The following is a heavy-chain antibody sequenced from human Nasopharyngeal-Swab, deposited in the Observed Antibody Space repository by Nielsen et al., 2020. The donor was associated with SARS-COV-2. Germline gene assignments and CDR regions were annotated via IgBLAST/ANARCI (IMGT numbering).Heavy chain of an antibody. CDR2: IKQDGSEK. J-gene: IGHJ4*02. CDR3: ATWKGSNWFDY. V-gene: IGHV3-7*01. Sequence: GESLKISCAASGFTFSSYWMSWVRQAPGKGLEWVANIKQDGSEKYYADSVKGRFTISRDNARNSVYLQLNSLRAEDTALYYCATWKGSNWFDYWGQGTLVTVSS. CDR1: GFTFSSYW. D-gene: IGHD6-13*01.